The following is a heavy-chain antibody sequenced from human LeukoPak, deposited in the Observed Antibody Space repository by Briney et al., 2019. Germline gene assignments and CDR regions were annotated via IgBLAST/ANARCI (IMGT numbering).Heavy chain of an antibody. CDR1: GGSISSGGYY. J-gene: IGHJ4*02. Sequence: SQTLSLTCTVSGGSISSGGYYWSWLRQHPGKGLEWIGYIYYSGSTYYNPSLKSRVTISVDTSKNQFSLKLSSVTAADTAVYYCARGFVVPAAPNRGDYFDYWGQGTLVTVSS. D-gene: IGHD2-2*01. CDR3: ARGFVVPAAPNRGDYFDY. V-gene: IGHV4-31*03. CDR2: IYYSGST.